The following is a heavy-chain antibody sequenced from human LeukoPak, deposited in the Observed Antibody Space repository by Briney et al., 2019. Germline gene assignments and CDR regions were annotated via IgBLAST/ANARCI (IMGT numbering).Heavy chain of an antibody. D-gene: IGHD2-2*01. CDR3: ARRGCSSTSCWDNWFDP. CDR2: IYYSGST. CDR1: GGSISSSSYY. Sequence: SETLSLTCTVSGGSISSSSYYWGWIRQPPGKGLEWIGSIYYSGSTYYNPSLKSRVTISVDTSKNQFSLKLSSVTAADTAVYYCARRGCSSTSCWDNWFDPWGQGALVTVSS. V-gene: IGHV4-39*01. J-gene: IGHJ5*02.